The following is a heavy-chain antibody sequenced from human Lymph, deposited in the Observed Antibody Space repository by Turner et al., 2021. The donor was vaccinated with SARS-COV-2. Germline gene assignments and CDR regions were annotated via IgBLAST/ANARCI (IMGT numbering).Heavy chain of an antibody. Sequence: VQLVQSGAEVKKPGASVKVSCKASGYTFTSYGISWVRQAPGQGLEWMGWISIYNGNTNNAQKLQGRVTMTTDTYTSTAYMELRSLRSNETAVYYCARFTASIEVTGRYFDYWGQGTLVTVSS. V-gene: IGHV1-18*01. D-gene: IGHD6-19*01. J-gene: IGHJ4*02. CDR1: GYTFTSYG. CDR2: ISIYNGNT. CDR3: ARFTASIEVTGRYFDY.